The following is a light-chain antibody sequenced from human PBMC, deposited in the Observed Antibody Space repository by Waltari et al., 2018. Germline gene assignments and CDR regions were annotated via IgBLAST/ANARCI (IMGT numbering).Light chain of an antibody. V-gene: IGKV3-11*01. Sequence: EIVLTQSPATLSLSPGERATLSCRASQSVSTHLAWYQQKPGQAPRLLIYEASNRATGIPARFSGSGSGTDFTLTINSLEPEDFGVYYCQQRSNWPQLTFGGGTKVEIK. CDR2: EAS. CDR1: QSVSTH. CDR3: QQRSNWPQLT. J-gene: IGKJ4*01.